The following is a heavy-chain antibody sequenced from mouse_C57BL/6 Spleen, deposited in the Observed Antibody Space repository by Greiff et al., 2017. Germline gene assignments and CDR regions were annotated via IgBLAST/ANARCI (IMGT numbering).Heavy chain of an antibody. D-gene: IGHD2-5*01. CDR3: ASYNNYEEGDYYAMDY. CDR2: INPNNGGT. J-gene: IGHJ4*01. V-gene: IGHV1-22*01. Sequence: LVKPGASVKLSCKASGYTFTDYNMHWVKQSHGKSLEWIGYINPNNGGTSYNQKFKGKATLTVNKSSSTAYMELRSLTSEDSAVYYCASYNNYEEGDYYAMDYWGQGTSVTVSS. CDR1: GYTFTDYN.